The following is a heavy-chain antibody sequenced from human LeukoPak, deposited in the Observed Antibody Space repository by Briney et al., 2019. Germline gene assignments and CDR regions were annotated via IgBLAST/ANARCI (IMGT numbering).Heavy chain of an antibody. CDR3: AREGGGYDYYMDV. Sequence: PSETLSLTCTVSGGSISSYYWSWIRQPPGKGLEWIGYIYYSGSTNYNPSLKSRVTISVDTSKNQFSLKLSSVTAADTAVYYCAREGGGYDYYMDVWGKGTTVTVSS. J-gene: IGHJ6*03. CDR1: GGSISSYY. CDR2: IYYSGST. D-gene: IGHD2-15*01. V-gene: IGHV4-59*01.